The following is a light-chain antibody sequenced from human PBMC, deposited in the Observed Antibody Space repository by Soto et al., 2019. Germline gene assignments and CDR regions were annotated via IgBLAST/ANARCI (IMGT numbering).Light chain of an antibody. CDR2: TAS. CDR1: QSISSW. CDR3: QEYNSHSRYT. V-gene: IGKV1-5*03. Sequence: DIQMTQSPSTLSASVGDRVTITCRARQSISSWLAWYQQKPGKAPKLLIYTASSLESGVPSRFSGSGSGTEFTLTISSLQPDDFATYYCQEYNSHSRYTFGQGTKLEIK. J-gene: IGKJ2*01.